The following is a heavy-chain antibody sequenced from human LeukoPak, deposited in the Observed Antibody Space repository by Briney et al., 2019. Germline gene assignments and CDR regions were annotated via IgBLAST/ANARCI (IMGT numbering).Heavy chain of an antibody. CDR1: GYTLTELS. CDR3: AKGSSAWNEVFHFDY. CDR2: FDPEDGET. V-gene: IGHV1-24*01. J-gene: IGHJ4*02. D-gene: IGHD6-19*01. Sequence: ASVKVSCKVSGYTLTELSMHWVRQAPGKGLEWMGGFDPEDGETIYAQKFQGRVTMTEDTSTDTAYMELNSLRAEDMALYYCAKGSSAWNEVFHFDYWGQGTLVTVSS.